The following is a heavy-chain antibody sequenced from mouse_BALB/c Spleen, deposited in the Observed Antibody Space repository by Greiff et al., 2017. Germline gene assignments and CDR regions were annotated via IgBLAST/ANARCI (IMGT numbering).Heavy chain of an antibody. CDR1: GYSITSGYY. J-gene: IGHJ4*01. V-gene: IGHV3-6*02. D-gene: IGHD2-14*01. CDR2: ISYDGSN. Sequence: EVKLQESGPGLVKPSQSLSLTCSVTGYSITSGYYWNWIRQFPGNKLEWMGYISYDGSNNYNPSLKNRISITRDTSKNQFFLKLNSVTTEDTATYYCARDRDRGAMDYWGQGTSVTVSS. CDR3: ARDRDRGAMDY.